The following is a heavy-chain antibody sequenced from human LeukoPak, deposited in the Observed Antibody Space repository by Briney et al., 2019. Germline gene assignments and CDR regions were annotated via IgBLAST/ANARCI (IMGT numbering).Heavy chain of an antibody. Sequence: GGSLRLSCAASGFTFDDYAMHWVRQAPGKGLEWVSGISWNSGSIGYADSVKGRFTISRDNAKNSLYLQMNSLRAEDTALYYCAKDAYGDYVSYFDYWGQGTLVTVSS. CDR2: ISWNSGSI. D-gene: IGHD4-17*01. CDR3: AKDAYGDYVSYFDY. J-gene: IGHJ4*02. V-gene: IGHV3-9*01. CDR1: GFTFDDYA.